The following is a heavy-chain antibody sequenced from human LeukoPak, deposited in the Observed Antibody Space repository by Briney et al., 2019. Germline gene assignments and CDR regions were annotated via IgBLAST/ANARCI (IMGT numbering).Heavy chain of an antibody. CDR3: ARRDDFADY. CDR1: GGSVSSGSYY. D-gene: IGHD3-3*01. Sequence: SETLSLTCTVSGGSVSSGSYYWSWIRQPPGKGLEWIGEINHSGSTNYNPSLKSRVTISVDTSKNQFSLKLSSVTAADTAVYYCARRDDFADYWGQGTLVTVSS. V-gene: IGHV4-39*07. J-gene: IGHJ4*02. CDR2: INHSGST.